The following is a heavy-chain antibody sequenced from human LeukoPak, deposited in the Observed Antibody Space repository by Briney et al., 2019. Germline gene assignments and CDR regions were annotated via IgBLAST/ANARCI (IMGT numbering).Heavy chain of an antibody. CDR2: INHSGIT. CDR3: ARGVRSGWRY. CDR1: GGSFSGYY. J-gene: IGHJ4*02. Sequence: SETLSLTCAVYGGSFSGYYWSWIRQPPGKGLEWIGEINHSGITNYNPSLKSRVTISADTSKNQFSLKLTSVTAADTAVYYCARGVRSGWRYWGQGTLVTVSS. V-gene: IGHV4-34*01. D-gene: IGHD6-19*01.